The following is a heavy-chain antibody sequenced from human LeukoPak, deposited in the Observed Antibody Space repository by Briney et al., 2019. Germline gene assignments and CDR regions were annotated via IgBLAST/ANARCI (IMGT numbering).Heavy chain of an antibody. CDR2: INHSGST. J-gene: IGHJ4*02. D-gene: IGHD3-22*01. CDR1: GGSFSGHY. CDR3: ARHYYDSSGYRRDYYFDY. Sequence: SETLSLTCAVYGGSFSGHYWSWIRQPPGKGLEWIGEINHSGSTNYNPSLKSRITISIDTSKNQFSLKLSSVTAADTAVYYCARHYYDSSGYRRDYYFDYWGQGTLVTVSS. V-gene: IGHV4-34*01.